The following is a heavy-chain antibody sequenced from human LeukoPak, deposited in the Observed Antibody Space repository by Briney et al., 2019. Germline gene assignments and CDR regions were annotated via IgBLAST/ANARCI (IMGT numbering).Heavy chain of an antibody. CDR2: IYYSGST. D-gene: IGHD6-13*01. V-gene: IGHV4-39*01. CDR3: ARQPAEGSSWSSWFDP. CDR1: GGSISSSSYY. J-gene: IGHJ5*02. Sequence: SETLSLTCTVSGGSISSSSYYWGWIRQPPGKGLEWIGSIYYSGSTYYNPSLKSRVTISVDTSKNQFSLKLSSVTAADTAVYYCARQPAEGSSWSSWFDPWGQGTLVTVPS.